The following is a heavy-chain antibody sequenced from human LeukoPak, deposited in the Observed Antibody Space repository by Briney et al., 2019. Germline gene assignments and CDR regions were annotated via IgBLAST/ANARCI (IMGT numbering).Heavy chain of an antibody. CDR2: ISSSSSYI. Sequence: GGSLRLSCAASGFTFSSYSMNWVRQAPGKGLEWVSSISSSSSYIYYADSVKGRFTISRDNAKNSLYLQMNSLRAEDTAVYYCARGPSVVVAATGSYYYYYRDVWGKGTTVTVSS. CDR3: ARGPSVVVAATGSYYYYYRDV. CDR1: GFTFSSYS. V-gene: IGHV3-21*01. D-gene: IGHD2-15*01. J-gene: IGHJ6*03.